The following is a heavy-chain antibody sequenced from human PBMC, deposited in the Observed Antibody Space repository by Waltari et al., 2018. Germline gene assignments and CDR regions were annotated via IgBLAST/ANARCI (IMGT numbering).Heavy chain of an antibody. CDR1: GFTFSSYG. Sequence: QVQLVESGGGVVQPGRSLRLSCAASGFTFSSYGMHWVRQAPGRGLEWVAVISYDGSNKYYADSVKGRFTISRDNSKNTLYLQMNSLRAEDTAVYYCAKGYCSGGSCYSWGGIDYWGQGTLVTVSS. CDR2: ISYDGSNK. CDR3: AKGYCSGGSCYSWGGIDY. D-gene: IGHD2-15*01. V-gene: IGHV3-30*18. J-gene: IGHJ4*02.